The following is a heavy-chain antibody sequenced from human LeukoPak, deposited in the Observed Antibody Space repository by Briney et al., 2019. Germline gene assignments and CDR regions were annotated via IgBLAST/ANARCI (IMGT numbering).Heavy chain of an antibody. D-gene: IGHD5-18*01. CDR2: INPSGGST. CDR3: ATGIQLWTPNYYYYGMDV. Sequence: ASVKVSCKASGYTFTSYYMHWVRQAPGQGLEWMGIINPSGGSTSYAQKFQGRVTMTRDTSTSTVYMELSSLRSEDTAVYYCATGIQLWTPNYYYYGMDVWGQGTTVTVSS. J-gene: IGHJ6*02. CDR1: GYTFTSYY. V-gene: IGHV1-46*01.